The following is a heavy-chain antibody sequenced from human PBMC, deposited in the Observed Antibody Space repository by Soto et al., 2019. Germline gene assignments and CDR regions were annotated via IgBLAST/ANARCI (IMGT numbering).Heavy chain of an antibody. V-gene: IGHV3-53*04. CDR2: IYSGGST. Sequence: EVQLVESGGGLVQPGGSLRLSFAVSGLTVSSNYMSWVRQAPGEGLEWVSVIYSGGSTFYADSVKGRFTISRDSSKNTLYLQMNSLRAKDTAVYYCTRGPYGTGGDYYYGMDVWGQGTTGTVSS. J-gene: IGHJ6*02. CDR3: TRGPYGTGGDYYYGMDV. D-gene: IGHD3-10*01. CDR1: GLTVSSNY.